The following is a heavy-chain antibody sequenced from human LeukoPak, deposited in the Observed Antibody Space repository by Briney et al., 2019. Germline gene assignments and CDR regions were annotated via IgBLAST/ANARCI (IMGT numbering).Heavy chain of an antibody. D-gene: IGHD4-17*01. CDR2: IYSGGST. CDR1: GFTVSSNY. J-gene: IGHJ4*02. CDR3: ARDSRRRCGFDY. Sequence: PGGSLRLSCAASGFTVSSNYMSWVRQAPGKGLEWVSVIYSGGSTYYADSVKGRFTISRDNSKNTLYLQMNSLRAEDTAVYYCARDSRRRCGFDYWGQGTLVTVSS. V-gene: IGHV3-53*01.